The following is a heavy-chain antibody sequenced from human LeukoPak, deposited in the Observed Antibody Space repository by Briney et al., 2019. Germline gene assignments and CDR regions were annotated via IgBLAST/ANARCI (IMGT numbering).Heavy chain of an antibody. CDR3: AKAGGPPSKFRITAAGTFDP. D-gene: IGHD6-13*01. CDR2: ISYDGSNI. J-gene: IGHJ5*02. Sequence: GGSLRLSCAASRFNFSNYGMHWVRQPPGKGLEWVAVISYDGSNIYYAESVKGRFTISRDNSKNTVYLQMNSLRAEDTAVYYCAKAGGPPSKFRITAAGTFDPWGQGTQVTVFS. V-gene: IGHV3-30*18. CDR1: RFNFSNYG.